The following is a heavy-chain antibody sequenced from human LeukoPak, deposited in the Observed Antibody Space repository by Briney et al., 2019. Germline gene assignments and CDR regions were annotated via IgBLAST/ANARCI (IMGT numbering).Heavy chain of an antibody. V-gene: IGHV1-69*13. CDR2: IIPIFGTA. J-gene: IGHJ4*02. CDR3: ARDGDGYSEDPTLSDY. Sequence: GASVKVSCKASGGTFSSYAISWVRQAPGQGLEWMGGIIPIFGTANYAQKFQGRVTITADESTSTAYMELSRLRSDDTAVYYCARDGDGYSEDPTLSDYWGQGTLVTVSS. CDR1: GGTFSSYA. D-gene: IGHD5-24*01.